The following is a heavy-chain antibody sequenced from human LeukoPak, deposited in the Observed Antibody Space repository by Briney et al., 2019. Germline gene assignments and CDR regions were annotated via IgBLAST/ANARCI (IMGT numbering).Heavy chain of an antibody. Sequence: GGSLRLSCAASGFTFSSYWLSWVRQAPGKGLEWVANIKQDGSEKYYVDSVKGRFTISRDNAKSSLYLQMNSLRAEDTAAYYCARGASGIQLWFFDPWGQGTLVTVSS. J-gene: IGHJ5*02. CDR2: IKQDGSEK. D-gene: IGHD5-18*01. CDR3: ARGASGIQLWFFDP. V-gene: IGHV3-7*01. CDR1: GFTFSSYW.